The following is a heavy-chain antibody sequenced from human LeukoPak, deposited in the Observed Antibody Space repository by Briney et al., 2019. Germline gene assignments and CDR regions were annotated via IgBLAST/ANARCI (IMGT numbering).Heavy chain of an antibody. D-gene: IGHD2-2*01. CDR1: GFTFSNYE. J-gene: IGHJ6*02. CDR2: ISGRGSTI. Sequence: PGGSLRLSCAVSGFTFSNYEMNWVRQAPGKGLEGISYISGRGSTIYYAHSVKGRFTISRDSATNSLYLHMNSLRAEDTAIYYCARDPHCSSGCYYDFGLDVWGQGTTVTVSS. CDR3: ARDPHCSSGCYYDFGLDV. V-gene: IGHV3-48*03.